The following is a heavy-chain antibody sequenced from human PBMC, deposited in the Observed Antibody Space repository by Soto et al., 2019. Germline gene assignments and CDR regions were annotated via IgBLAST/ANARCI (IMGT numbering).Heavy chain of an antibody. J-gene: IGHJ6*02. CDR1: GGTFSSYA. Sequence: QVQLVQSGAEVKKPGSSVKVSCKASGGTFSSYAISWVRQAPGQGLEWMGGIIPIFGTANYAQKFQGRVTITADDSTSTAYMELSSLRSEDTAVYYCARAAGMITFGGVIVHQYGMDVWGQGTTVTVSS. V-gene: IGHV1-69*12. D-gene: IGHD3-16*02. CDR3: ARAAGMITFGGVIVHQYGMDV. CDR2: IIPIFGTA.